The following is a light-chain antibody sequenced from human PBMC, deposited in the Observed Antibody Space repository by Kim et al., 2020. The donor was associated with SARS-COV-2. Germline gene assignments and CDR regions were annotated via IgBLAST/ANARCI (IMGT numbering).Light chain of an antibody. CDR2: KDS. CDR1: VLAKKY. Sequence: VSPGHTARITCSGDVLAKKYARWFKQKPGQAPVLVIYKDSERPSGIPERFSDSSSGTTVTLTISGAQVEDEADYYCYSAADNNWVFGGGTKLTVL. J-gene: IGLJ3*02. V-gene: IGLV3-27*01. CDR3: YSAADNNWV.